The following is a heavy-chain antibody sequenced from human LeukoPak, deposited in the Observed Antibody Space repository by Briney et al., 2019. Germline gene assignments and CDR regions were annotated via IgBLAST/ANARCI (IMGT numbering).Heavy chain of an antibody. J-gene: IGHJ4*02. CDR3: ARGAVGGSYENY. Sequence: ASVKVSCKAAGYTFTSYDINWVRQATGQGLEWMGWMNPNSGNTGYAQKFQGRVTMTRDTSISTAYMELSRLRSDDTAVYYCARGAVGGSYENYWGQGTLVTVSS. CDR1: GYTFTSYD. D-gene: IGHD1-26*01. CDR2: MNPNSGNT. V-gene: IGHV1-8*01.